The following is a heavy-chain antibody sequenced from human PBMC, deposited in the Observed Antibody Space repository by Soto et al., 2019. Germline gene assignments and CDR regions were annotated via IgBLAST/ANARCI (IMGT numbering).Heavy chain of an antibody. V-gene: IGHV1-18*01. Sequence: QVQLVQSGAEVKKPGASVKVSCKASGYTFTSYGISWVRQAPGQGLEWMGCISAYNGNTNYAQKLQGRVTMTTDTSTSTAYMELRSMRSDDTAVYYCARDSEMYSSGWYGMVGWGQGTLVTVSS. CDR2: ISAYNGNT. CDR1: GYTFTSYG. J-gene: IGHJ4*02. CDR3: ARDSEMYSSGWYGMVG. D-gene: IGHD6-19*01.